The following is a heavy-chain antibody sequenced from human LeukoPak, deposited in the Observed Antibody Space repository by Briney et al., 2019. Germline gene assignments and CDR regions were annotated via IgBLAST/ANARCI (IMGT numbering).Heavy chain of an antibody. Sequence: SETLSLTCTVSGGSISSSSYYWGWIRQPPGKGLEWIGSIYYSGSTYYNPSLKSRVTISVDTSKNQFSLKLSSVTAADTAVYSCARVASGSLDYWGQGTLVTVSS. D-gene: IGHD1-26*01. J-gene: IGHJ4*02. V-gene: IGHV4-39*07. CDR1: GGSISSSSYY. CDR2: IYYSGST. CDR3: ARVASGSLDY.